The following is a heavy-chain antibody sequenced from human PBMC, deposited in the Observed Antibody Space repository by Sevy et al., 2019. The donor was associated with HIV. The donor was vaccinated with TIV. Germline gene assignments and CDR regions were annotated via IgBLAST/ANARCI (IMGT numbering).Heavy chain of an antibody. CDR3: ARAPSGSQGPGQYFHH. V-gene: IGHV1-18*01. Sequence: ASVKVSCKTFGYTFTSYGISWVRQAPGQGLEWMGWISTYNGDTNSAQKLQGRVTMTTDTSTSTAYMVLRSLRSDDTAVYYCARAPSGSQGPGQYFHHWGQGTLVTVSS. CDR1: GYTFTSYG. D-gene: IGHD1-26*01. J-gene: IGHJ1*01. CDR2: ISTYNGDT.